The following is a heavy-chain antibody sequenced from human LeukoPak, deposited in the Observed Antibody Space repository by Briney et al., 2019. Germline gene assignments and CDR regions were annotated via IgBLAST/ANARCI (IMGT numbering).Heavy chain of an antibody. CDR2: IRYDGSNK. CDR3: KKDKDTAMVIHYYYYYYMDV. Sequence: GGSLRLSCAASGFTFSSYGMHWVRQAPGKGLEWVAFIRYDGSNKYYADSVKGRFTISRDNSKNTLHLQMNSLRAEDTAVYYCKKDKDTAMVIHYYYYYYMDVWGKGTTVTVSS. CDR1: GFTFSSYG. J-gene: IGHJ6*03. D-gene: IGHD5-18*01. V-gene: IGHV3-30*02.